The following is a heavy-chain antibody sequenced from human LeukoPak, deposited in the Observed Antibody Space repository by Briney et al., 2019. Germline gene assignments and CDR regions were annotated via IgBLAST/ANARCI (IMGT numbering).Heavy chain of an antibody. Sequence: SQTLSLTCTVSGGSISSGAYYWSWIRQHPGKGLEWIGYIYYSGSTYYNPSLKGRVTISVDTSKNQFSLKLSSVTAADTAVYYCARVHYDILTGYTYFFDYWGQGTLVTVSS. V-gene: IGHV4-31*03. CDR2: IYYSGST. CDR1: GGSISSGAYY. D-gene: IGHD3-9*01. CDR3: ARVHYDILTGYTYFFDY. J-gene: IGHJ4*02.